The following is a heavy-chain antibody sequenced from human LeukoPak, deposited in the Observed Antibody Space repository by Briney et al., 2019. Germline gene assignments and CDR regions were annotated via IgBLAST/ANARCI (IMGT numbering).Heavy chain of an antibody. Sequence: PGGSLRLSCAASGFTFSGYEMNWVRQAPGKGLEWVANIKQDGSEKYYVDSVKGRFTISRDNAKNSLYLQMNSLRAEDTAVYYCARDHRGSYYYYMDVWGKGTTVTVSS. J-gene: IGHJ6*03. CDR2: IKQDGSEK. CDR1: GFTFSGYE. CDR3: ARDHRGSYYYYMDV. V-gene: IGHV3-7*01.